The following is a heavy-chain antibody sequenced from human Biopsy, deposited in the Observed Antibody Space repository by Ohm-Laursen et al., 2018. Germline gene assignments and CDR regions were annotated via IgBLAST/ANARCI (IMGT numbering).Heavy chain of an antibody. D-gene: IGHD4-17*01. Sequence: SLRLSCAASGFTFDDHAMHWVRQPPGKGLEWVSGISWNSDKIGYADSVKGRFTISRDNAKNSLYLQMNSLRAEDTAFYYCTKDQDYGDYGMDVWGQGTTITVSS. J-gene: IGHJ6*02. V-gene: IGHV3-9*01. CDR1: GFTFDDHA. CDR2: ISWNSDKI. CDR3: TKDQDYGDYGMDV.